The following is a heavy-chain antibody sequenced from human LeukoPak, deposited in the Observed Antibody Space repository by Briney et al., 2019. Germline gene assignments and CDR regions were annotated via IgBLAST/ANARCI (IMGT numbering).Heavy chain of an antibody. CDR2: INPNSGDT. V-gene: IGHV1-2*06. Sequence: ASVKVSCKASGYTFTGYHMHWVRQAPGQGLEWMGRINPNSGDTNSAQNFQSRVTMIRDTSISTAYMELSRLRSDDTAVYYCARDYCSSTSCLFDYWGQGTLVTVSS. J-gene: IGHJ4*02. CDR1: GYTFTGYH. D-gene: IGHD2-2*01. CDR3: ARDYCSSTSCLFDY.